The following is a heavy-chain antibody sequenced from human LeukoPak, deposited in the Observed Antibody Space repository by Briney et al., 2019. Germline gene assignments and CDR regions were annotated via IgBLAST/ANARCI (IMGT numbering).Heavy chain of an antibody. Sequence: GASVKVSSKASGYTFTGYYMHWVRQAPGQGLEWMGWINPNSGGTNYAQKFQGWVTMTRDTSISTAYMELSRLRSDDTAVYYCARVASHCSGGSCYSFDAFDIWGQGTMVTVSS. V-gene: IGHV1-2*04. D-gene: IGHD2-15*01. CDR3: ARVASHCSGGSCYSFDAFDI. CDR1: GYTFTGYY. J-gene: IGHJ3*02. CDR2: INPNSGGT.